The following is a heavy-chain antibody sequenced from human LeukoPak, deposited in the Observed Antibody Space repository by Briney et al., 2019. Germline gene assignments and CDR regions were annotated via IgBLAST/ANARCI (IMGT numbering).Heavy chain of an antibody. CDR3: ATGHSYGYDY. J-gene: IGHJ4*02. V-gene: IGHV3-74*01. CDR2: VKGDGRTT. Sequence: GGSLRLSCAASGLTFSDFWMHWVRQPPGKGLVWVALVKGDGRTTIYADSVKGRFTISRDNAKNTLYLQMNSLRADDPGVYYFATGHSYGYDYWGQGVLVTVSS. CDR1: GLTFSDFW. D-gene: IGHD5-18*01.